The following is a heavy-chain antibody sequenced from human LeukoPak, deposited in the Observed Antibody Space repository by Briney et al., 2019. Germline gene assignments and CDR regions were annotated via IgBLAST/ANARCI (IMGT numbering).Heavy chain of an antibody. D-gene: IGHD3-10*01. CDR1: GFTFSSHW. Sequence: GGSLRLSCAASGFTFSSHWMHWVRQAPGKGLEWVAVVWYDGSKKYYADSVKGRFTISRDNSKNTVYLQMNSLRVEDTAVYYCAGEEDLRELRGGREFFQYWGQGTLVTVSS. V-gene: IGHV3-33*08. J-gene: IGHJ1*01. CDR2: VWYDGSKK. CDR3: AGEEDLRELRGGREFFQY.